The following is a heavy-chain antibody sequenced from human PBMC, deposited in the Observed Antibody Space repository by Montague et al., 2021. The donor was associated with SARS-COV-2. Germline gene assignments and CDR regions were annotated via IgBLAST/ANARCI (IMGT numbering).Heavy chain of an antibody. V-gene: IGHV4-59*01. CDR2: VYYSGST. CDR1: SGSISTYY. D-gene: IGHD3-10*01. Sequence: SETLSLTCTVSSGSISTYYWSWIRQPPGKGLEWMGYVYYSGSTNYNPSLKSRVTISVDTSKNQFSLKLRSAAAADTAVYYCASGADDYYYAMDVWGQGTTVTVSS. J-gene: IGHJ6*02. CDR3: ASGADDYYYAMDV.